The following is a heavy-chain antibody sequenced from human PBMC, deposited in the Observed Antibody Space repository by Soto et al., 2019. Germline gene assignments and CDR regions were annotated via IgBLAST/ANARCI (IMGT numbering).Heavy chain of an antibody. CDR2: AYYSGDT. J-gene: IGHJ5*02. Sequence: PSETLSLTCSVSGSSISRYYWSWIRQPPGKGQEWIGYAYYSGDTGYNPSLQSRVTMAVDTSKNQVSLKLTSVTAADTDVYYGARESSSYGWGGTGEVKKNGLDPWGQGALVTVAS. CDR3: ARESSSYGWGGTGEVKKNGLDP. V-gene: IGHV4-59*01. CDR1: GSSISRYY. D-gene: IGHD6-19*01.